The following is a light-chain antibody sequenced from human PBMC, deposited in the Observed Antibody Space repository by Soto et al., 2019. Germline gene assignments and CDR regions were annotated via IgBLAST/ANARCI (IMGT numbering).Light chain of an antibody. Sequence: QPVLTQSPSASASLGASVKLTCTLSSGHSNYAIAWHQQQSEKGPRYLMNLNSDGSHSKGDGIPDRFSGSSSGAERYLTISSLQSEDEAAYYCQTWGSGIVVFGGGTKLTVL. CDR1: SGHSNYA. V-gene: IGLV4-69*01. J-gene: IGLJ2*01. CDR2: LNSDGSH. CDR3: QTWGSGIVV.